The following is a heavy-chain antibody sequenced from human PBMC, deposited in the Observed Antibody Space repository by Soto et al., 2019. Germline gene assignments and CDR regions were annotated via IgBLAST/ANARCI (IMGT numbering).Heavy chain of an antibody. V-gene: IGHV3-23*01. D-gene: IGHD3-9*01. CDR2: IGSTGTTT. CDR3: ATVARYDDFDV. J-gene: IGHJ3*01. Sequence: QLLGSGGGLVQPGGSLRLSCEASGLTFHIYAMTWVRQAPGKGLEWVSNIGSTGTTTYYADSVKGRFAISRDNSKSTLYLQMNSLRAEDSAVYYCATVARYDDFDVWGQGTMVTVSS. CDR1: GLTFHIYA.